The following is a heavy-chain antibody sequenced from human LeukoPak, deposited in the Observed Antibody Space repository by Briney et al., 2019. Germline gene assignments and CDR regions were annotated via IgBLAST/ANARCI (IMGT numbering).Heavy chain of an antibody. CDR1: GFTFSDYW. CDR2: IKQDGREK. CDR3: ARDGGWAVRGADY. V-gene: IGHV3-7*01. J-gene: IGHJ4*02. Sequence: GGSLRLSCAASGFTFSDYWMTWVRQAPGKGLEWVANIKQDGREKYSVDSVKGRFTISTDNAKNSLYPPMNSLRAEDTAVYYCARDGGWAVRGADYWGQGTLVTVSS. D-gene: IGHD3-10*01.